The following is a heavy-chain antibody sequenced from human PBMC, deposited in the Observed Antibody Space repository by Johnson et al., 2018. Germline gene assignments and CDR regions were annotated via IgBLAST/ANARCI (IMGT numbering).Heavy chain of an antibody. D-gene: IGHD3-16*01. J-gene: IGHJ6*02. V-gene: IGHV3-23*04. CDR1: GFTFSSYV. Sequence: EVQLVESGGGLVQPGGSLRLSCAASGFTFSSYVMSWVRQAPGKGLEWVSGISGSGGTTYYADSVKGRFTISRENSKNTLELQMNSLKTEDPGVYYCTRSWFGGGWCGMEVWGQGTTVTFSS. CDR3: TRSWFGGGWCGMEV. CDR2: ISGSGGTT.